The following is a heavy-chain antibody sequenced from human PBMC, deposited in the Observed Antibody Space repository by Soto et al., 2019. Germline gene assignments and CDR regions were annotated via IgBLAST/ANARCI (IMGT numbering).Heavy chain of an antibody. CDR2: IYYSGST. CDR3: ARGPIAAAGTVDY. D-gene: IGHD6-13*01. V-gene: IGHV4-30-4*01. J-gene: IGHJ4*02. Sequence: QVQLQESGPGLVKPSQTLSLTCTVSGGSISSGDYYWSWIRQPPGKGLEWIGYIYYSGSTYYNPSLKSRVTISVDTSKNRCSLKLISVTAADTAVYYCARGPIAAAGTVDYWGQGTLVTVSS. CDR1: GGSISSGDYY.